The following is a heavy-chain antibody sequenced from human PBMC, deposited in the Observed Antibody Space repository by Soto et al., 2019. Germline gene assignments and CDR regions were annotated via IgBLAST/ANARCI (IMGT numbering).Heavy chain of an antibody. Sequence: GEPLKISCKGSGYSFTSYWISWVRQMPGKGLEWMGRIDPSDSYTNYSPSFQGHVTISADKSISTAYLQWSSLKASDTAMYYCARPLGDILTYDYWGQGTLVTVSS. CDR1: GYSFTSYW. J-gene: IGHJ4*02. CDR3: ARPLGDILTYDY. D-gene: IGHD3-9*01. CDR2: IDPSDSYT. V-gene: IGHV5-10-1*01.